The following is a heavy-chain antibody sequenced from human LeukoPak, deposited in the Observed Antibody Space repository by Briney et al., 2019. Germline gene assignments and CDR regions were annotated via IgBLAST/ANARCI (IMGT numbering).Heavy chain of an antibody. Sequence: PGGSLRLSCAASGFTFSGSAMHWVRQASGKGLEWVGRIRSKANSCATAYAASVKGRFTISRDDSKNTAYLQMNSLKTEDTAVYYCTRAYYYYMDVWGKGTTVTVSS. V-gene: IGHV3-73*01. CDR3: TRAYYYYMDV. CDR1: GFTFSGSA. CDR2: IRSKANSCAT. J-gene: IGHJ6*03.